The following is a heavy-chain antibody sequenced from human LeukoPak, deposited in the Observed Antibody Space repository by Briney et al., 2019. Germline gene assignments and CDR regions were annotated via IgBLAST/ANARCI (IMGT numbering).Heavy chain of an antibody. CDR2: INSDESIT. CDR3: ARVPGKYAFDI. V-gene: IGHV3-74*01. J-gene: IGHJ3*02. Sequence: GGSLRLSCAASGFTFSSSWMYWVRQAPGKGLVWVSRINSDESITTYADSVKGRFTISRDNAKNSLYLQMNSLRAEDTAVYYCARVPGKYAFDIWGQGTMVTVSA. CDR1: GFTFSSSW. D-gene: IGHD3-10*01.